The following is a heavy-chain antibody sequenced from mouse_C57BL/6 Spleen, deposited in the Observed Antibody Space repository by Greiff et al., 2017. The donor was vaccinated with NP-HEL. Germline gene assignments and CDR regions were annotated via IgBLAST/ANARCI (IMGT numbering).Heavy chain of an antibody. CDR3: AIDYYGSYFDY. J-gene: IGHJ2*01. V-gene: IGHV3-6*01. Sequence: EVQLVESGPGLVKPSQSLSLTCSVTGYSITSGYYWNWIRQFPGNKLEWMGYISYDGSNNYNPSLKNRISITRDTSKNQFFLKLNSVTTEDTATYYCAIDYYGSYFDYWGQGTTLTVSS. CDR1: GYSITSGYY. D-gene: IGHD1-1*01. CDR2: ISYDGSN.